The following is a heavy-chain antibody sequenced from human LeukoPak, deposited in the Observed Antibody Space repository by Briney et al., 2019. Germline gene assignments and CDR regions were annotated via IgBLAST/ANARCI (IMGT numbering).Heavy chain of an antibody. V-gene: IGHV3-74*01. D-gene: IGHD1-26*01. CDR3: ARDRTNTGSYDLDY. Sequence: GGSLRLSCAASGFTFDDYGMSWVRQAPGKGLVWVPRINSDGSSTSYADSVKGRFTISRDNAKNTLYLQMNTLRAEDTAVYYCARDRTNTGSYDLDYWGQGTLVTVSS. J-gene: IGHJ4*02. CDR1: GFTFDDYG. CDR2: INSDGSST.